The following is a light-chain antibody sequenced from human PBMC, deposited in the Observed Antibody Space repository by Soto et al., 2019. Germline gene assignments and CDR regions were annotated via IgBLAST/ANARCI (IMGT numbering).Light chain of an antibody. V-gene: IGKV3-15*01. Sequence: EIVMTQSPVTLSVSPGERATLSCRASQSVRSNLAWYQQKPGQAPSLLIYGAFTRATGIPTRVSGTGSGTEFTLTISSLQSEEFALYYWQQYNDWPLTVGQGTKVEV. J-gene: IGKJ1*01. CDR2: GAF. CDR3: QQYNDWPLT. CDR1: QSVRSN.